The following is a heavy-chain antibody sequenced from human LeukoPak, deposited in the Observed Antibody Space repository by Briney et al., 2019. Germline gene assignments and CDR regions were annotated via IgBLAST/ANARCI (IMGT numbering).Heavy chain of an antibody. V-gene: IGHV4-59*01. J-gene: IGHJ5*02. CDR2: IYYSGST. D-gene: IGHD3-22*01. CDR1: GGSISSYY. Sequence: PSETLSLTCTVSGGSISSYYWSWIRQPPGKGLEWIGYIYYSGSTNYNPSLKSRVTISVDTSKNQFSLKLSSVTAADTAVYYCARLNYYDSSGYYDGDWFDPWGQGTLVTVSS. CDR3: ARLNYYDSSGYYDGDWFDP.